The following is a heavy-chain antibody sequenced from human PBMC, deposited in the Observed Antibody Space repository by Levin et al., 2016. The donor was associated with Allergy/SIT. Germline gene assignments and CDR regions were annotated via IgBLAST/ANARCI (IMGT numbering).Heavy chain of an antibody. Sequence: VRQAPGKGLEWVSAISDSGSTTYYADSVRGRFTISRDNSKNTLYLQMSSLRAEDTAVYYCAKGVGGYYYYYGMDVWGQGTTVTVSS. J-gene: IGHJ6*02. D-gene: IGHD3-16*01. V-gene: IGHV3-23*01. CDR3: AKGVGGYYYYYGMDV. CDR2: ISDSGSTT.